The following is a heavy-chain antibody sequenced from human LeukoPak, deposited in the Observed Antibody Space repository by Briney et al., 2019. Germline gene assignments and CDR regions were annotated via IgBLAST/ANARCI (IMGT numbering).Heavy chain of an antibody. CDR2: INTDGSST. V-gene: IGHV3-74*01. CDR3: ARENEDGYSWDY. CDR1: GFTFSSYW. Sequence: GGSLRLSCAASGFTFSSYWMHWVRQAPGKGLVWVSRINTDGSSTSYADSVKGRFTISRDNAKNTLYLQMNSLRAEDTAVYYCARENEDGYSWDYWGQGTLVTVSS. D-gene: IGHD5-24*01. J-gene: IGHJ4*02.